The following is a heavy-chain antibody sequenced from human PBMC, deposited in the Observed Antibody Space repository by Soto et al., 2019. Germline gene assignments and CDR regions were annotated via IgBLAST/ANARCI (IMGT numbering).Heavy chain of an antibody. CDR1: GGSISSYS. V-gene: IGHV4-59*01. CDR3: ARGPDYGDYRPFDY. CDR2: IYYSGST. D-gene: IGHD4-17*01. J-gene: IGHJ4*02. Sequence: PSETLSLTCTVSGGSISSYSWSWIRQPPGKGLEWIGYIYYSGSTNYNPSLKSRVTISVDTSKNQFSLKLSSVTAADTAVYYCARGPDYGDYRPFDYWGQGTLVTVS.